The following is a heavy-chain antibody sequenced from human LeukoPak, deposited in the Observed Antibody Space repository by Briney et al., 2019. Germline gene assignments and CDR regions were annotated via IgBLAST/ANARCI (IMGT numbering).Heavy chain of an antibody. CDR1: GFTFSTYS. Sequence: PGGSLRLSCAASGFTFSTYSMNWVRQAPGKGLEWVSSISSSSGYIYYADSVEGRFTISRDNAKNSLYLQMNSLRAEDTAVYYCARAKVTMLRGVPNCFDPWGQGTLVTVSS. J-gene: IGHJ5*02. D-gene: IGHD3-10*01. CDR2: ISSSSGYI. V-gene: IGHV3-21*01. CDR3: ARAKVTMLRGVPNCFDP.